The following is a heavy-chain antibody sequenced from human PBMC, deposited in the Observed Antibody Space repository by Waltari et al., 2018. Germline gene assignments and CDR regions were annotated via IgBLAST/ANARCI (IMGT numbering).Heavy chain of an antibody. CDR3: AKGGVAGRVGDAFDM. V-gene: IGHV3-7*03. J-gene: IGHJ3*02. Sequence: EVQLVESGGGLVQPGGSLRLSCAASGFTFSSYWMSWVRQAPGKGREWVANIKQDGSEKYYVDSVKGRFTISRGNSKNPLYLQMNSLRAEDTAVYYCAKGGVAGRVGDAFDMWGQGTMVTVSS. CDR1: GFTFSSYW. D-gene: IGHD6-6*01. CDR2: IKQDGSEK.